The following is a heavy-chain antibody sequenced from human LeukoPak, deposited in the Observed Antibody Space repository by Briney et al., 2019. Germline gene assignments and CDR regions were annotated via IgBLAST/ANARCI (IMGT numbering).Heavy chain of an antibody. J-gene: IGHJ4*02. V-gene: IGHV4-39*07. D-gene: IGHD5-24*01. CDR1: GGSISSSSYY. CDR2: IYYSGST. CDR3: ARVRVATINRRRYYFDY. Sequence: SETLSLTCTVSGGSISSSSYYWGWIRQPPGKGLEWIGSIYYSGSTYYNPSLKSRVTISVDTSKNQFSLKLSSVTAADTAVYYCARVRVATINRRRYYFDYWGQGTLVTVSS.